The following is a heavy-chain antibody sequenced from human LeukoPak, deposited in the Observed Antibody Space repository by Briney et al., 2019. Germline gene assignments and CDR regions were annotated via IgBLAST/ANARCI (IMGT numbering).Heavy chain of an antibody. D-gene: IGHD5-12*01. CDR2: ISSSSSYI. Sequence: GGSLRLSCAASGFTFSSYSMNWVRQAPGKGLEWVSSISSSSSYIYYADSVKGRFTISRDNAKNSLYLQMNSLRAEDTAVYYCARGPSPTNFDHWGQGTLVTVSS. CDR1: GFTFSSYS. CDR3: ARGPSPTNFDH. J-gene: IGHJ4*02. V-gene: IGHV3-21*01.